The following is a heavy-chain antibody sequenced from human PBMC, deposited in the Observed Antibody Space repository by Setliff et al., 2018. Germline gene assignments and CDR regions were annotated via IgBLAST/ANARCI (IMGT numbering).Heavy chain of an antibody. CDR2: IWDDGGNK. J-gene: IGHJ3*02. Sequence: GSLRLSCAASGFTFSTYRMHWVRQAPGKGLEWVAVIWDDGGNKYHADSVKGRFTISRDNSKNTLYLQMNSLRPEDTAVYYCLGSLRKINSFDIWGQGTMVTVSS. D-gene: IGHD2-21*01. CDR3: LGSLRKINSFDI. V-gene: IGHV3-33*08. CDR1: GFTFSTYR.